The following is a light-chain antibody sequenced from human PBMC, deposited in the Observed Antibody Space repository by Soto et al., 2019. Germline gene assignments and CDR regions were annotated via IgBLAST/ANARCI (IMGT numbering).Light chain of an antibody. V-gene: IGLV2-14*01. J-gene: IGLJ1*01. Sequence: QSALTQPASVSGSPGQSITIPCTGTSSDVGGYDYVSWYQQHPGKVPKLMIYDVNNRPSGVSDRFSGSKSGNTASLTISGLQAEDEADYYCSSYTSIATHVFGTGTKLPVL. CDR2: DVN. CDR3: SSYTSIATHV. CDR1: SSDVGGYDY.